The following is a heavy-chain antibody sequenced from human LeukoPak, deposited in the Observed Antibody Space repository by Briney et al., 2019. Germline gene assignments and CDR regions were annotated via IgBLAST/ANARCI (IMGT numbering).Heavy chain of an antibody. CDR3: ATVIFSRWFDP. J-gene: IGHJ5*02. Sequence: ASVKVSFTVSGYTLTELSMHWVRQAPGKGLEWMGGFDPEDGETIYAQKFQGRVTMTEDTSTDTAYMELSSLRSEDTAVYYCATVIFSRWFDPWGQGTLVTASS. V-gene: IGHV1-24*01. CDR2: FDPEDGET. CDR1: GYTLTELS. D-gene: IGHD3-3*02.